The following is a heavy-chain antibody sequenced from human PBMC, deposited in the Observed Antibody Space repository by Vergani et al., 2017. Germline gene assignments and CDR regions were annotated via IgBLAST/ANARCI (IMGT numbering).Heavy chain of an antibody. CDR1: GGTFSSYA. CDR2: IIPILGIA. CDR3: ARESGYGDYEDY. Sequence: QVQLVQSGAEVKKPGSSVKVSCKASGGTFSSYAISWVRQAPGQGLEWMGRIIPILGIANYAQKFQGRVTITADKSTSTAYMELSSLRSEDTAVYYCARESGYGDYEDYWGQGTLVTVSS. J-gene: IGHJ4*02. V-gene: IGHV1-69*04. D-gene: IGHD4-17*01.